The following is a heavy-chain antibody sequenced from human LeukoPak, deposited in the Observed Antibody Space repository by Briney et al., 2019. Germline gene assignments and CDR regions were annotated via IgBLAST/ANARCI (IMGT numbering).Heavy chain of an antibody. J-gene: IGHJ6*02. CDR3: TATVTTGPYYYYGMDV. CDR2: IYPGDSDT. D-gene: IGHD4-17*01. Sequence: GESLKISCKASGYSFTSYWIGWVRQLPGKGLEWMGIIYPGDSDTRYSPSFPGQVTISADKSISTAYLQWSSLKASSTAMYYCTATVTTGPYYYYGMDVWGQGTTVTVSS. V-gene: IGHV5-51*01. CDR1: GYSFTSYW.